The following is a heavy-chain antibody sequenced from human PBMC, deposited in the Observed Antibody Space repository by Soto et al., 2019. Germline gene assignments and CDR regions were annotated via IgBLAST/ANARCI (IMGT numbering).Heavy chain of an antibody. D-gene: IGHD6-19*01. CDR3: ASTNLGYSSGRYSPLYYYYYGMDV. Sequence: GASVKVSCKASGGTFSSYAISWVRQAPGQGLEWMGGIIPIFGTANYAQKFQGRVTITADESTSTAYMELSSLRSEDTAVYYCASTNLGYSSGRYSPLYYYYYGMDVWGQGTTVTVSS. CDR1: GGTFSSYA. J-gene: IGHJ6*02. V-gene: IGHV1-69*13. CDR2: IIPIFGTA.